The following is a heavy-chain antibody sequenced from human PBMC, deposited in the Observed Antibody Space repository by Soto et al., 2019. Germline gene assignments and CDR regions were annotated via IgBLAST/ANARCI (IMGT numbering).Heavy chain of an antibody. CDR2: IYYSGTT. J-gene: IGHJ5*02. V-gene: IGHV4-31*02. Sequence: QVHLQESGPGLVKPSQTLSLTCTVSGGFITSGGFYWSWIRQHPGKGLEWIGYIYYSGTTYYNPSLKSRVTISVDTSKNQFSLKLNSVTAADTAVYYCARDGPQSGYDYTTWGQGTLVTVSS. CDR3: ARDGPQSGYDYTT. D-gene: IGHD3-16*01. CDR1: GGFITSGGFY.